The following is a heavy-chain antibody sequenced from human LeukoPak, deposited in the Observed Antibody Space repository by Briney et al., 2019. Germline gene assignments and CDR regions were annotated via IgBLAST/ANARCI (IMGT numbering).Heavy chain of an antibody. CDR1: GFTFSSYW. D-gene: IGHD2-8*02. J-gene: IGHJ4*02. V-gene: IGHV3-7*01. CDR2: IKQDGSEK. Sequence: GGSLRLSCAASGFTFSSYWMSWVRQAPGKGLEWVANIKQDGSEKYYVDSVKGRFTISRDNAKNSLYLQMNSLRAEDTAVYYCARSRGWGNGYYFDYWGQGTLVTASS. CDR3: ARSRGWGNGYYFDY.